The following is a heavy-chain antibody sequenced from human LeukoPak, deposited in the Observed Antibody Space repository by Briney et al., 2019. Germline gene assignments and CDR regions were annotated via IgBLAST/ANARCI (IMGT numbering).Heavy chain of an antibody. V-gene: IGHV1-46*01. Sequence: ASVKVSCKASGYTFTSYYMHWVRQAPGQGLEWMGIINPSGGSTSYAQKFQGRVTMTRDMSTSTVYMELSSLRSEDTAVYYCARGVDIVVVPASEFDPWGQGTLVTVSS. CDR2: INPSGGST. J-gene: IGHJ5*02. CDR3: ARGVDIVVVPASEFDP. D-gene: IGHD2-2*03. CDR1: GYTFTSYY.